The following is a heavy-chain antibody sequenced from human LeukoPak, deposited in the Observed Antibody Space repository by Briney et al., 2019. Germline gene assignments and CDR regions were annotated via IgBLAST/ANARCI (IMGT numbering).Heavy chain of an antibody. J-gene: IGHJ4*02. CDR1: EFTFSSYG. V-gene: IGHV3-30*18. CDR2: ISDDGSNK. D-gene: IGHD3-22*01. CDR3: AKDMVEGSGYYYPTPFDY. Sequence: GGSLRLSCVAAEFTFSSYGIHWVRQAPGKGLDWVAVISDDGSNKYYSDSVKGRFTISRDNSRNTLYLHINSLRPDDTAVYYCAKDMVEGSGYYYPTPFDYWGQGTLVTVSS.